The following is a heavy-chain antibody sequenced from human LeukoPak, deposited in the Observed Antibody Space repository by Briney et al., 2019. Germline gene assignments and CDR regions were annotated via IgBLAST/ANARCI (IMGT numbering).Heavy chain of an antibody. CDR1: GGSISSYY. V-gene: IGHV4-59*01. J-gene: IGHJ4*02. CDR2: IYYSGST. Sequence: SSETLSLTCTVSGGSISSYYWSWIRQPPGKGLEWIGYIYYSGSTNYNPSLKSRVTISVDTSKNQFSLKLSSVTAADTAVYYCARAVEMATIYGGYFDYWGQGTLVTVSS. D-gene: IGHD5-12*01. CDR3: ARAVEMATIYGGYFDY.